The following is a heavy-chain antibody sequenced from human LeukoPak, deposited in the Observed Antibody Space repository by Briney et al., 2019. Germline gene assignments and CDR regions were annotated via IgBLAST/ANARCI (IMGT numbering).Heavy chain of an antibody. CDR2: INHSGST. Sequence: SETLSLTCAVYGGSFRGYYWSWIRQPPGKGLEWIGEINHSGSTNYNPSLKSRVTISVDTSKNQFSLKLSSVTAADTAVYYCARGSRTVTTFLIDYWGQGTLVTVSS. V-gene: IGHV4-34*01. CDR1: GGSFRGYY. D-gene: IGHD4-17*01. CDR3: ARGSRTVTTFLIDY. J-gene: IGHJ4*02.